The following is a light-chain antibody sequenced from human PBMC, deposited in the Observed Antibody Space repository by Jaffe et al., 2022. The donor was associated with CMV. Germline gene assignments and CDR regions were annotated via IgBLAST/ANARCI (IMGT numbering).Light chain of an antibody. J-gene: IGLJ2*01. V-gene: IGLV2-23*02. CDR3: CSYVGSSTSVV. CDR2: EVS. CDR1: SSDVGSYNL. Sequence: QSALTQPASVSGSPGQSITISCTGTSSDVGSYNLVSWYQQHPGKAPKLMIYEVSERPSGVSNRFSGSKSGDTASLTISGLQAEDEADYYCCSYVGSSTSVVFGGGTKLTVL.